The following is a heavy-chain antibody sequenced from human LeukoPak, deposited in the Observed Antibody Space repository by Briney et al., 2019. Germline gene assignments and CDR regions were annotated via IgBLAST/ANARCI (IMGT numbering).Heavy chain of an antibody. D-gene: IGHD5-24*01. CDR1: GFTFSSYA. CDR3: ARGRTRDGYAY. CDR2: ISSSGSTI. Sequence: GGSLRLSCAASGFTFSSYAMSWVRQAPGKGLEWVSYISSSGSTIYYADSVKGRFTVSRDNAKNSLYLQMNSLRAEDTAVYYCARGRTRDGYAYWGQGTLVTVSS. J-gene: IGHJ4*02. V-gene: IGHV3-48*03.